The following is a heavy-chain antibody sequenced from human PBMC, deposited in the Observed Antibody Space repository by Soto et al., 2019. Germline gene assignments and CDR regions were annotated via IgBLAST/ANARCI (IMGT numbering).Heavy chain of an antibody. CDR3: ARSPDYDVFPDF. Sequence: QVHLVESGGGVVQPGKSLRLSCVASGFNLNSHAIHWVRQAPGKGLEWGAVIWYDGNNRYYAESAKGRFAISRDDSKNTVYLQLNSLRVEGTAVFYCARSPDYDVFPDFWGQGTLVTVSS. CDR2: IWYDGNNR. D-gene: IGHD3-9*01. J-gene: IGHJ4*01. V-gene: IGHV3-33*01. CDR1: GFNLNSHA.